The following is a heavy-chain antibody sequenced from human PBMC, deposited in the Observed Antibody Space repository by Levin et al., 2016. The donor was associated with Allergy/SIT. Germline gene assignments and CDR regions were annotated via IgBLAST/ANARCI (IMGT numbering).Heavy chain of an antibody. CDR3: ARDRTPTENSMGMDV. D-gene: IGHD4-11*01. Sequence: SETLSLTCTVSGGSIISGGYYWSWIRQHPGKGLEWIGYIYYSGTTHYNPSLKSRVMISVDKSKNQFSLKVSSVTAADTAVYFCARDRTPTENSMGMDVWGQGTTVTVSS. CDR1: GGSIISGGYY. CDR2: IYYSGTT. J-gene: IGHJ6*02. V-gene: IGHV4-31*03.